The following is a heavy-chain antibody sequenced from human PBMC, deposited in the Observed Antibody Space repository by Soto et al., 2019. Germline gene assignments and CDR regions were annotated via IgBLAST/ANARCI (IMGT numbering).Heavy chain of an antibody. CDR2: IIPIFGPA. J-gene: IGHJ6*02. CDR3: ARESPRALDVVVVDANLDYYYGMDV. CDR1: GGTFSSYA. Sequence: QVQLVQSGAEVKKPGSSEKVSCKASGGTFSSYAISWVRQAPGQGLEWMVGIIPIFGPANYAQKFHGRVTITADASTSTAYVELSSLRSEDTAVYYCARESPRALDVVVVDANLDYYYGMDVWGQGTNVTFSS. V-gene: IGHV1-69*01. D-gene: IGHD2-15*01.